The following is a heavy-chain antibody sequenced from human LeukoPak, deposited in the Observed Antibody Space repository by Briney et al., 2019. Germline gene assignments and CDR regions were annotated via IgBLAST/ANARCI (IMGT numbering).Heavy chain of an antibody. CDR3: AKGEIVGATRDAFDI. Sequence: SGGSLRLSCAASGFTFSSYGMHWVRQAPGKGLEWVAFIRYDGSNKYYADSVKGRFTISRDNSKNTLYLQMNSLRAEDTAVYYCAKGEIVGATRDAFDIWGQGTMVTVSS. D-gene: IGHD1-26*01. CDR2: IRYDGSNK. J-gene: IGHJ3*02. CDR1: GFTFSSYG. V-gene: IGHV3-30*02.